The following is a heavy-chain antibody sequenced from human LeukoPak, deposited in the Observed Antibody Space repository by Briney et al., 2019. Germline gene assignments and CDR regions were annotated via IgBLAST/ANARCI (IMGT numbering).Heavy chain of an antibody. CDR1: GFTFSSYA. Sequence: GSLRLSCVASGFTFSSYAMSWIRQPPGKGLEWIGYIYYSGSTNYNPSLKSRVTISVDTSKNQFSLKLSSVTAADTAVYYCATSGGSTWGQGTLVTVSS. CDR2: IYYSGST. CDR3: ATSGGST. D-gene: IGHD1-26*01. V-gene: IGHV4-59*01. J-gene: IGHJ5*02.